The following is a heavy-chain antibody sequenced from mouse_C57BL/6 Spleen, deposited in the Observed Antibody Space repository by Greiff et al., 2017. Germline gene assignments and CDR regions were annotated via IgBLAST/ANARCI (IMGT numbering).Heavy chain of an antibody. V-gene: IGHV1-64*01. CDR1: GYTFTSYW. D-gene: IGHD1-1*01. J-gene: IGHJ2*01. CDR2: IHPNSGST. CDR3: ARATTVVAPYYFDY. Sequence: QVQLQQPGAELVKPGASVKLSCKASGYTFTSYWMHWVKQRPGQGLEWIGMIHPNSGSTNYNEKFKSKATLTVAKSSSTAYMQLSSLTSEDSAVYYCARATTVVAPYYFDYWGQGTTLTVSS.